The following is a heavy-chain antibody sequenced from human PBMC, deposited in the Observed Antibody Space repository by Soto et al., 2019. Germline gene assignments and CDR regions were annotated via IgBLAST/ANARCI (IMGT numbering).Heavy chain of an antibody. J-gene: IGHJ4*02. CDR3: ARVAGSPDY. CDR2: LNPKSGNT. V-gene: IGHV1-8*01. Sequence: ASGKVSCKASGYTFTTYDFNWVRQAPGQGLEWMGWLNPKSGNTGSAQKFQGRVTMTRDSSISTVYMELSSLSSDDTAIYYCARVAGSPDYWGQGTLVTVSS. D-gene: IGHD1-26*01. CDR1: GYTFTTYD.